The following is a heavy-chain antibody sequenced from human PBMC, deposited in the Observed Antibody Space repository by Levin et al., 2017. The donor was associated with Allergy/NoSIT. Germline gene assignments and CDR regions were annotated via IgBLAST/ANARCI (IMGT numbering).Heavy chain of an antibody. J-gene: IGHJ4*02. CDR1: DYSISSGYY. V-gene: IGHV4-38-2*02. CDR2: IYHSGIT. Sequence: SETLSLTCAVSDYSISSGYYWAWIRQTPGKGLAWIGSIYHSGITYYNPSLKSRVTISVDTSTNQFSLKLSSVTAADTAVYYCARESAYGSGSYYNYWGRGTLVTVSS. D-gene: IGHD3-10*01. CDR3: ARESAYGSGSYYNY.